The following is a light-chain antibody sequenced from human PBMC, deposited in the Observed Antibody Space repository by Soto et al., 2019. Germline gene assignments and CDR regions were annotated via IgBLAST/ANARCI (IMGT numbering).Light chain of an antibody. Sequence: EIVLTQSPGTLSLSPGERATLSCRASQTVTSNNLAWYQQKPGQAPKVLIYGASSRATGIPDRFSGSGSGTKFTLTISRLEPEDFALYYCQQSGRSPRTFGQGTKVEIK. CDR1: QTVTSNN. J-gene: IGKJ1*01. V-gene: IGKV3-20*01. CDR2: GAS. CDR3: QQSGRSPRT.